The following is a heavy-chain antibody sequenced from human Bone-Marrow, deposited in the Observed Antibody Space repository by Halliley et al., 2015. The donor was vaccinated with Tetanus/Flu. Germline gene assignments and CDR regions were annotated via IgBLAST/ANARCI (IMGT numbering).Heavy chain of an antibody. D-gene: IGHD3-10*01. V-gene: IGHV1-18*01. Sequence: WSSAYNGYTNYAQKLHGRVTVTTDSSTSTTYMELRSLTPDDTAVYYCARDLGDGIYTGGLDYWGQGTLITVSS. CDR3: ARDLGDGIYTGGLDY. CDR2: SSAYNGYT. J-gene: IGHJ4*02.